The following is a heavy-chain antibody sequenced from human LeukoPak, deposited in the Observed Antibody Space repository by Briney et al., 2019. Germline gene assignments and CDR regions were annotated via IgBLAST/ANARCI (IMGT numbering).Heavy chain of an antibody. CDR1: GGSFEHYF. V-gene: IGHV4-59*01. J-gene: IGHJ4*02. D-gene: IGHD5-18*01. CDR3: ASHRRSHGAEY. CDR2: VYYTGST. Sequence: PSETLSLTCTVSGGSFEHYFWSWIRQPPGKGLEFIGYVYYTGSTDYSPSLKSRLTISADTAKNQFSLKLRSVTAADTAVYYCASHRRSHGAEYWGQGTLVIVSS.